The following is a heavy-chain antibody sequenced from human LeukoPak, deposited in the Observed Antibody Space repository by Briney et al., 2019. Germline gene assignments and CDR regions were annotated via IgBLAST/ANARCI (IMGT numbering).Heavy chain of an antibody. CDR2: MNPNSGNT. V-gene: IGHV1-8*03. CDR3: ARGPDDMTTVTEEYFQH. CDR1: GYTFTSYD. J-gene: IGHJ1*01. D-gene: IGHD4-17*01. Sequence: AASVKVSCKASGYTFTSYDINWVRQATGQGLEWMGWMNPNSGNTGYAQKFQGRVTITRNTSISTAYMELSSLRSEDTAVYYCARGPDDMTTVTEEYFQHWGQGTLVTVSS.